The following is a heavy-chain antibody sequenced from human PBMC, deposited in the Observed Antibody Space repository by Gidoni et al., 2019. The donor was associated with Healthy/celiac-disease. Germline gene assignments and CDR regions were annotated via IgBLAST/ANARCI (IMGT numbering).Heavy chain of an antibody. D-gene: IGHD6-19*01. CDR3: AKDSSGWSDYYYYYGMDV. J-gene: IGHJ6*02. Sequence: EVQLLESGGGLVQPGGSLRLSCAASGFTFSSYARGWVRRAPGKGLEWVSAISGSGGSTYYADSVKGRFTISRDNSKNTLYLQMNSLRAEDTAVYYCAKDSSGWSDYYYYYGMDVWGQGTTVTVSS. V-gene: IGHV3-23*01. CDR2: ISGSGGST. CDR1: GFTFSSYA.